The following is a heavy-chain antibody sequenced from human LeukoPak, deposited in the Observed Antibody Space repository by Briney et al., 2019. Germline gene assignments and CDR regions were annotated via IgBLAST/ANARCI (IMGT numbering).Heavy chain of an antibody. D-gene: IGHD3-22*01. CDR2: IIPIFGSA. CDR1: GGTLSSYA. CDR3: ARDSRDYYDSSGYLKYYYYYMDV. Sequence: KVSCKASGGTLSSYAISWVRQAPGPGLEWMGGIIPIFGSANYAQKFQGRVTITTDESTSTAYMELSSLRSEDTAVYYCARDSRDYYDSSGYLKYYYYYMDVWGKGTTVTVSS. V-gene: IGHV1-69*05. J-gene: IGHJ6*03.